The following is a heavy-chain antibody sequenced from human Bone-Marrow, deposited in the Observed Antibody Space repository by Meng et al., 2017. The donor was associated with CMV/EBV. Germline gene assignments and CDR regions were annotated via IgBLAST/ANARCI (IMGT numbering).Heavy chain of an antibody. D-gene: IGHD7-27*01. CDR3: ARNWGSNWYFDL. J-gene: IGHJ2*01. CDR2: IYSGGST. V-gene: IGHV3-53*01. Sequence: SCAAAGFTVSSNYMSWVRQAQGKGMEWVSVIYSGGSTYYADSVKGRFTISRDNSKNTLYLQMNSLRAEDTAVYYCARNWGSNWYFDLWGRGTLVTVSS. CDR1: GFTVSSNY.